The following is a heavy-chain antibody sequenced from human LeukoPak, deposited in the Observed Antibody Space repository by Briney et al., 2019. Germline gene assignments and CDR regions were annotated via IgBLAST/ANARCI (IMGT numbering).Heavy chain of an antibody. V-gene: IGHV3-30*02. D-gene: IGHD6-19*01. CDR2: IESDGTKK. CDR3: AKEGSGWYYLDY. Sequence: PGGSLRLSCAASGFRFSSYDIHWVRQAPGKGLEWVTFIESDGTKKYYADSVKGRFTISRDNSKNTVYVQMNTLRAEDTAVYYCAKEGSGWYYLDYWGQGTVVTVSS. CDR1: GFRFSSYD. J-gene: IGHJ4*02.